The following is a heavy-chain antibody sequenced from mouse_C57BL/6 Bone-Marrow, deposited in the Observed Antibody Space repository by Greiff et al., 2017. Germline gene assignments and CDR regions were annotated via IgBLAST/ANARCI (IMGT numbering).Heavy chain of an antibody. J-gene: IGHJ4*01. Sequence: EVKLMESGGGLVQPGGSLSLSCAASGFTFTDYYMSWVRQPPGKALEWLGFIRNKANGYTTEYSASVQGRFTISSDNSQSILYLQMNALRAEDSATYYCARYGWSRYAMDYWGQGTSVTVSS. CDR2: IRNKANGYTT. CDR3: ARYGWSRYAMDY. CDR1: GFTFTDYY. D-gene: IGHD1-1*02. V-gene: IGHV7-3*01.